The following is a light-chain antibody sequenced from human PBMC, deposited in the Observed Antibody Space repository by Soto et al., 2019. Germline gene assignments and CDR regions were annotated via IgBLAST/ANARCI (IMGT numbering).Light chain of an antibody. J-gene: IGKJ4*01. CDR2: GVS. Sequence: EIILSQSPATLSLSPGDRATLSCRASQSVRSDYFAWYQQKPGQPPRVILFGVSTRATAIPDRFSGSGSGTDFTLTISRLEPDDFGLYYCHQYGNSPLTFGGGTMADVK. V-gene: IGKV3-20*01. CDR3: HQYGNSPLT. CDR1: QSVRSDY.